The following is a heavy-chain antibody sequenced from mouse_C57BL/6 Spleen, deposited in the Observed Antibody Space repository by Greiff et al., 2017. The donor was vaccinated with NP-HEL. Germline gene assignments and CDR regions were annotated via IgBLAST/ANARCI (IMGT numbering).Heavy chain of an antibody. CDR3: ARHHDGGSRPAWFAY. D-gene: IGHD1-2*01. J-gene: IGHJ3*01. Sequence: EVKLQESGGGLVQPGESLKLSCESNEYEFPSHDMSWVRKTPEKRLELVAAINSDGGSTYYPDTMERRFIISRDNTKKTLYLQMSSLRSEDTALYYCARHHDGGSRPAWFAYWGQGTLVTVSA. CDR2: INSDGGST. V-gene: IGHV5-2*01. CDR1: EYEFPSHD.